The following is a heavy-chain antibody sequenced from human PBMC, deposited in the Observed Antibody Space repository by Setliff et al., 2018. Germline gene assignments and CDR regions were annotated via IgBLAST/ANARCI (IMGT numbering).Heavy chain of an antibody. CDR3: ARTPVVVTLRNAFDI. V-gene: IGHV4-39*07. Sequence: PSETLSLTCTVSGGSISSSSYYWGWIRQPPGEGLEWIGSIYYSGSTYYNPSLKSRVTISVDTSKNQFSLKLSSVTAADTAVYYCARTPVVVTLRNAFDIWGQGTMVTVSS. D-gene: IGHD2-21*02. CDR1: GGSISSSSYY. J-gene: IGHJ3*02. CDR2: IYYSGST.